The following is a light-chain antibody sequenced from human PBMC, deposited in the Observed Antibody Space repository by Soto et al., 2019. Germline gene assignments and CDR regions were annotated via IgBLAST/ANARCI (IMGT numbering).Light chain of an antibody. CDR1: QGISSY. CDR2: AAS. CDR3: QQLNSYPRT. Sequence: IQLTQSPSSLSASVGDRVTITCRASQGISSYLAWYQQKPGKAPKLLINAASTLQSGVPSRISGSGSGTDFTLTISSLQPEDFATYYCQQLNSYPRTFGPGTKVHIE. J-gene: IGKJ3*01. V-gene: IGKV1-9*01.